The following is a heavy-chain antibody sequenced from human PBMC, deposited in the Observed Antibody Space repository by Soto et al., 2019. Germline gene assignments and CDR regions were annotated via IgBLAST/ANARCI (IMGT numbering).Heavy chain of an antibody. J-gene: IGHJ6*02. D-gene: IGHD4-4*01. CDR1: GFTFSSYG. Sequence: GGSLRLSCAASGFTFSSYGMHWVRQAPGKGLEWVAVISYDGSNKYYADSVKGRFTISRDNSKNTLYLQMNSLRAEDTAVYYCAKYSNYLAGMDVWGQGXTVTVYS. CDR2: ISYDGSNK. V-gene: IGHV3-30*18. CDR3: AKYSNYLAGMDV.